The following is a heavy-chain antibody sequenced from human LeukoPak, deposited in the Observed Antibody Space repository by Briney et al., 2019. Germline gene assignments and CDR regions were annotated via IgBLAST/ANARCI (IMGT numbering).Heavy chain of an antibody. D-gene: IGHD3-10*01. CDR3: ARRKFSGSGSYYLCDF. V-gene: IGHV3-48*03. CDR2: ISSSGSTI. CDR1: GFTFSNYE. Sequence: GGSLRLSCAASGFTFSNYEMNWVRQAPGKGLEWVSYISSSGSTIYYTDSAKGRFTISRDNAKNSLYLQMNSLRAEDTAVYYCARRKFSGSGSYYLCDFWGQGTLVTVSS. J-gene: IGHJ4*02.